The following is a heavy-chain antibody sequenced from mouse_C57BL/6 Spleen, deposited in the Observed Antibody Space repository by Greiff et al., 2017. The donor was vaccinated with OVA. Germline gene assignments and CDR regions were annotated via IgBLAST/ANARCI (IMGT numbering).Heavy chain of an antibody. Sequence: EVMLVESGGDLVKPGGSLKLSCAASGFTFSSYGMSWVRQTPDNRLEWVATISSGGSYTYYPDSVKGRFTISRDNAKNTLYLQMSSLKSEDTAMDYCARQAYGSSYGWFAYWGQGTLVTVSA. V-gene: IGHV5-6*01. CDR2: ISSGGSYT. CDR3: ARQAYGSSYGWFAY. CDR1: GFTFSSYG. D-gene: IGHD1-1*01. J-gene: IGHJ3*01.